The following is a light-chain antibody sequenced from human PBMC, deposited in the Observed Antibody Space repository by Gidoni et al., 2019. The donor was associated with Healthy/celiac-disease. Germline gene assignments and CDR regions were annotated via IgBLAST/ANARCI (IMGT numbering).Light chain of an antibody. J-gene: IGKJ4*01. Sequence: VFTHSPATLALSPGETATLPCRASQSVSSYLAWNQQTPGQAPRHLIEDGSNRATGTPARFSGRGSGTDCTVTTSSLEPEDVAGYYCQQRSNWPPQKVGGGTKVEIK. V-gene: IGKV3-11*01. CDR3: QQRSNWPPQK. CDR1: QSVSSY. CDR2: DGS.